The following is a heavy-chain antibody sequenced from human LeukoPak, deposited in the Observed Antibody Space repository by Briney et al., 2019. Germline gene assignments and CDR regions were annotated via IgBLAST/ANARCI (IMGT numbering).Heavy chain of an antibody. J-gene: IGHJ4*02. D-gene: IGHD4-17*01. V-gene: IGHV3-23*01. CDR3: AKDRDDSGDYVFDH. CDR2: IGRSGHFT. CDR1: GFTFRNYV. Sequence: GGSLRLSCAASGFTFRNYVMSWVRQAPGEGVEWVSVIGRSGHFTNYADSVKGRYTISRDNSKDTLSLQMSSLRAEDTAIYYCAKDRDDSGDYVFDHWGQGILVTVSS.